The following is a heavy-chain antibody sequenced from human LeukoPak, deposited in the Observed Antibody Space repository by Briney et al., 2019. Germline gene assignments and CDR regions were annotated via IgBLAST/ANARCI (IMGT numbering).Heavy chain of an antibody. CDR3: ASGVAGTLYYYYCMDV. CDR2: IYYSGST. Sequence: SETLSLTCTVSGGSISSSSYYWGWIRQPPGKGLEWIGSIYYSGSTYCNPSLKSRVTISVDTSKNQFSLKLSSVTAADTAVYYCASGVAGTLYYYYCMDVWGKGTTVTVSS. CDR1: GGSISSSSYY. J-gene: IGHJ6*03. V-gene: IGHV4-39*01. D-gene: IGHD6-19*01.